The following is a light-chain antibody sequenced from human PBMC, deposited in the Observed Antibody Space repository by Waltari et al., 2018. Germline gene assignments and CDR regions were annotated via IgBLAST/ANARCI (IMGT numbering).Light chain of an antibody. CDR1: QIVSTD. J-gene: IGKJ5*01. V-gene: IGKV3-15*01. CDR3: QQYGDRPPIT. CDR2: GTS. Sequence: EVVMTQSPATLSVSPGERAPLSCRASQIVSTDLAWYQQRPGQGPRLLIYGTSTRATGVPARFSGSGSWTEFTLTISSLQSEDFAVYYCQQYGDRPPITFGQGTRLDIK.